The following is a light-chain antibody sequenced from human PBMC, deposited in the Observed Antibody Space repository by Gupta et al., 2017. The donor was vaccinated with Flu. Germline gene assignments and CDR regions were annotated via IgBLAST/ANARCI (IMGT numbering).Light chain of an antibody. CDR2: GAS. Sequence: VLTQSPGTLSLAPGERATLSCRASQSVDNNFLAWYQQKPGQAPRLLIYGASTRATGIPDRFSGSGSGTDFTLIISRLEPEDFAVYYWQQDGGSRTFGQGTKVEIK. V-gene: IGKV3-20*01. CDR3: QQDGGSRT. CDR1: QSVDNNF. J-gene: IGKJ1*01.